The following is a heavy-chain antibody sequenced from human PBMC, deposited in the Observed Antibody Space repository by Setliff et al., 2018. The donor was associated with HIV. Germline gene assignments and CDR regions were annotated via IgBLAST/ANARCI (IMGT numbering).Heavy chain of an antibody. CDR1: GGSIGSHY. D-gene: IGHD1-1*01. Sequence: PSETLSLTCIVSGGSIGSHYWSWIRQPPGKGLEWIGYFYNSRQTNSNPSLRSRVTMAVDTSKNQFSLKLNSVTAADTAIYYCARVFPHPYGNSWFDPWGQGTLVTVSS. CDR2: FYNSRQT. V-gene: IGHV4-59*11. J-gene: IGHJ5*02. CDR3: ARVFPHPYGNSWFDP.